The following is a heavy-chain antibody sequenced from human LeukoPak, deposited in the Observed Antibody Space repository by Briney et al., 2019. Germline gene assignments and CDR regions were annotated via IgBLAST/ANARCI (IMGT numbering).Heavy chain of an antibody. V-gene: IGHV4-61*01. J-gene: IGHJ4*02. D-gene: IGHD4-17*01. CDR2: IYYSGST. CDR3: ARVRGDYGDSVDY. CDR1: GYSISNGYY. Sequence: SETLSLTCNVSGYSISNGYYWSWIRQPPGKGLEWIGYIYYSGSTNYNPSLKSRVTISVDTSKNQFSLKLSSVTAADTAVYYCARVRGDYGDSVDYWGQGTLVTVSS.